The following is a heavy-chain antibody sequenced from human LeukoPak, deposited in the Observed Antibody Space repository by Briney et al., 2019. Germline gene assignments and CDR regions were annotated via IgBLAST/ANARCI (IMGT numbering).Heavy chain of an antibody. Sequence: ASVKVSCKASGGTFSSYAISWVRQAPGQGLEWMGRIIPILGIANYAQKFQGRVTMTRDTSTSTVYMELSSLRSEDTAVYYCARDSRDGEYYYGMDVWGQGTTVTVSS. CDR1: GGTFSSYA. CDR3: ARDSRDGEYYYGMDV. J-gene: IGHJ6*02. V-gene: IGHV1-69*04. CDR2: IIPILGIA.